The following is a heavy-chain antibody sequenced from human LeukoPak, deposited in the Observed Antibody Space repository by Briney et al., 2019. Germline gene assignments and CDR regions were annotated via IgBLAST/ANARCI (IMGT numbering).Heavy chain of an antibody. J-gene: IGHJ5*02. CDR2: IYISGST. V-gene: IGHV4-4*07. CDR1: GCSISGYY. CDR3: ARDGGGGWDLDWFDP. Sequence: SESLSLTCTVSGCSISGYYWSWVRQPAGKGLEWIGHIYISGSTDYNPSLKSRASMTVDTPRNQFCLKLSSVTAADTAVYYCARDGGGGWDLDWFDPWGQGTLVTVSS. D-gene: IGHD1-26*01.